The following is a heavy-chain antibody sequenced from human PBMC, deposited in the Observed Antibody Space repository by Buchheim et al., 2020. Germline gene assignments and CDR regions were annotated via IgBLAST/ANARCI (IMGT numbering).Heavy chain of an antibody. CDR3: AREAVRYSGYDQGRRGMDV. D-gene: IGHD5-12*01. CDR1: GYTFTGYY. CDR2: INPNSGGP. J-gene: IGHJ6*02. V-gene: IGHV1-2*04. Sequence: QVQLVQSGAEVKKPGASVKVSCKASGYTFTGYYMHWVRQAPGQGLEWMGWINPNSGGPNYAQKFQGWVTMTRDTSISTAYMELSRLRSDDTAVYYCAREAVRYSGYDQGRRGMDVWGQGTT.